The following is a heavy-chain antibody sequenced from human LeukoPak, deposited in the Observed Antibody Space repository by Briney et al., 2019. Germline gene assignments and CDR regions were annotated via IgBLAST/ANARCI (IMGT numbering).Heavy chain of an antibody. CDR3: AKDGSSGYYLTGNWFDP. CDR2: ITGSGGST. D-gene: IGHD3-22*01. V-gene: IGHV3-23*01. Sequence: GGSLRLSCAASGFTFSSYVMSWVRQAPGKGLEWVSAITGSGGSTYYADSVKGRFTISRDNSKNTLYLQMNSLRAEDTAVYYCAKDGSSGYYLTGNWFDPWGKGTTVTVSS. J-gene: IGHJ6*04. CDR1: GFTFSSYV.